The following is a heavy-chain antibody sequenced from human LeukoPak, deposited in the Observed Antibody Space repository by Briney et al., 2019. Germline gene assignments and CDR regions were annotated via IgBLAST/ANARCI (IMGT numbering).Heavy chain of an antibody. CDR2: ISAYNGNT. J-gene: IGHJ4*02. V-gene: IGHV1-18*01. CDR3: ARVIAVAGPPSY. Sequence: ASVKVSCKASGYTFTSYGISWVRQAPGQGLEWTGWISAYNGNTNYAQKLQGRVTMTTDTSTSTAYMELRSLRSDDTAVYYCARVIAVAGPPSYWGQGTLVTVSS. CDR1: GYTFTSYG. D-gene: IGHD6-19*01.